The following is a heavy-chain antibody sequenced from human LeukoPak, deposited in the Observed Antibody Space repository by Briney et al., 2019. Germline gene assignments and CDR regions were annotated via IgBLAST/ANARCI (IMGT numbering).Heavy chain of an antibody. V-gene: IGHV1-8*02. J-gene: IGHJ4*02. CDR3: ARRPRAAAGNDY. Sequence: ASVKVSCKASGYTFTSYDINWVRQATGQGLEWMGWMNPNSGNTGYAQKFQGRVTMTRNTSISTAYMELSSLRSEDTAVYYCARRPRAAAGNDYWGQGTLVTVSS. CDR1: GYTFTSYD. CDR2: MNPNSGNT. D-gene: IGHD6-13*01.